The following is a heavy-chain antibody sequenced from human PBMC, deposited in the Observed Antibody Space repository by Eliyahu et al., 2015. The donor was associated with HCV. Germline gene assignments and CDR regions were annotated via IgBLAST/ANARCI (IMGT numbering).Heavy chain of an antibody. V-gene: IGHV4-38-2*02. CDR3: ARGHSGSYPK. CDR2: IYHSGST. J-gene: IGHJ4*02. Sequence: QVQLQESGPGLVKPSETLSLTCTVSGYSISSGYYWGWIRQPPGKGLEWIGSIYHSGSTYYNPSLKSRVTISVDTSKNQFSLKLSSVTAADTTVYYCARGHSGSYPKWGQGTLVTVSS. CDR1: GYSISSGYY. D-gene: IGHD1-26*01.